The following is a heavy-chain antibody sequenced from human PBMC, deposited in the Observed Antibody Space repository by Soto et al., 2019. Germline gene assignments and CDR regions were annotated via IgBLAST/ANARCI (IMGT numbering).Heavy chain of an antibody. V-gene: IGHV3-9*01. Sequence: GGSLRLSCAASGFSFEDYAMHWVRQAPGKALEWVSGLTCAADTLVYAHSATGRLPISRTNPATTLYLRTTPPRAEDTAIYYCAKDQGNSNPLYYFDFWGPGTLVTVSS. CDR3: AKDQGNSNPLYYFDF. CDR2: LTCAADTL. D-gene: IGHD3-22*01. J-gene: IGHJ4*02. CDR1: GFSFEDYA.